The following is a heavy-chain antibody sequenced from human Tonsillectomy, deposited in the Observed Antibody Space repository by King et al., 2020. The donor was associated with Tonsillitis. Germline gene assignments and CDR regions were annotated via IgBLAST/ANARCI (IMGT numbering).Heavy chain of an antibody. V-gene: IGHV3-33*08. J-gene: IGHJ3*02. CDR1: GFTFSSYG. Sequence: VQLVESGGGVVQPGRSLRLSCAASGFTFSSYGMHWVRQAPGKGLEWVAVIWYNGSNKYYVDSVKGRFTISRDNSKNTLYLQMNSLRAEDTAVYYCARAWGPDAVDIWGQGTMVTVS. CDR3: ARAWGPDAVDI. D-gene: IGHD3-16*01. CDR2: IWYNGSNK.